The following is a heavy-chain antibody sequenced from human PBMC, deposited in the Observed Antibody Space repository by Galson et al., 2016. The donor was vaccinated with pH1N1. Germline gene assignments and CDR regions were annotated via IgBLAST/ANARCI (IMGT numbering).Heavy chain of an antibody. J-gene: IGHJ5*02. V-gene: IGHV1-69*04. Sequence: SVKVSCKASGGTFSSYVIIWVRQAPGQGLEWMGRIVPITGIRNYAQKFQDRVTMTADKSTSTAYMELSGLRAEDTAIYYCEPGGDDYGGNPHWFDPWGQGTLVTVSS. CDR1: GGTFSSYV. D-gene: IGHD4-23*01. CDR2: IVPITGIR. CDR3: EPGGDDYGGNPHWFDP.